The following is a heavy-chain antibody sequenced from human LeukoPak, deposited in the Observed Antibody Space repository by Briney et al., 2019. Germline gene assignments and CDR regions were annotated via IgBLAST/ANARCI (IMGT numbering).Heavy chain of an antibody. CDR3: ASGPGGKPYDY. Sequence: SQTLSLTCTVSGGSISSGSYYWTWIRQPAGKGLEWIGRIYTSGSTNYNPSLKSRVTISADTSKNQFYLKLNSVTAADTAVYYCASGPGGKPYDYWGQGTLVTVSS. V-gene: IGHV4-61*02. CDR1: GGSISSGSYY. J-gene: IGHJ4*02. D-gene: IGHD3-16*01. CDR2: IYTSGST.